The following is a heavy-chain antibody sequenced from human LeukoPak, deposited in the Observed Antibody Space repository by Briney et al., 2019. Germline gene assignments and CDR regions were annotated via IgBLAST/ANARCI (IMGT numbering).Heavy chain of an antibody. D-gene: IGHD3-10*01. CDR1: RFTFSSYA. J-gene: IGHJ6*02. Sequence: GASLRLSCAASRFTFSSYAVSWVSQAQGKGLEWVSAISGSGGSTYYADSVKGRFTISRDNSKNTLYLQMNSLRAEDTAVYYCAKGGPMVSYYGMDVWGQGTTITVSS. V-gene: IGHV3-23*01. CDR2: ISGSGGST. CDR3: AKGGPMVSYYGMDV.